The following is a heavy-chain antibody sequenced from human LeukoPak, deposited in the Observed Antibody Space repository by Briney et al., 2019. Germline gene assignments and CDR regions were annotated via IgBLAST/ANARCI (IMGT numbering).Heavy chain of an antibody. D-gene: IGHD6-13*01. CDR2: IRSNGGNT. Sequence: GGSLRLSCAASGFSFSTYAMSWVRQAPGKGLKWVSTIRSNGGNTYYGDSAKGRFTISRDNSKNTLYLQMNSLRAEDTAIYYCAKASGWYDAFDIWGQGTMVTVSS. CDR1: GFSFSTYA. J-gene: IGHJ3*02. V-gene: IGHV3-23*01. CDR3: AKASGWYDAFDI.